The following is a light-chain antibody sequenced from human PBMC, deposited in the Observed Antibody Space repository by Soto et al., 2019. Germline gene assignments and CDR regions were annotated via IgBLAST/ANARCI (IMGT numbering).Light chain of an antibody. Sequence: IQMTQSPSSLSASVGDRVTITCQASQNINNYLSWYQQKPGKAPKFLIFAASNLQSGVPSRFSGSGSGTDFTLTISSLQPEDFATYFCLQDDDYPFTFGGGTKVDIK. CDR3: LQDDDYPFT. CDR1: QNINNY. CDR2: AAS. V-gene: IGKV1-6*01. J-gene: IGKJ4*01.